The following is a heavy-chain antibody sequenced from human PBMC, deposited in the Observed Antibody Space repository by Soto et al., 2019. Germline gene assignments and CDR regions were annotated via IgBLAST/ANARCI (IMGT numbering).Heavy chain of an antibody. Sequence: SETLSLTCTVSGGSISSGGYYWSWIRQHPGKGLEWIGYIYYSGSTYYNPSLKSRVTISVDTSKNQFSLKLSSVTAADTAVYYCARVLDDSSGYPRPYFDYWGQGTLVTVSS. J-gene: IGHJ4*02. V-gene: IGHV4-31*03. CDR2: IYYSGST. CDR1: GGSISSGGYY. CDR3: ARVLDDSSGYPRPYFDY. D-gene: IGHD3-22*01.